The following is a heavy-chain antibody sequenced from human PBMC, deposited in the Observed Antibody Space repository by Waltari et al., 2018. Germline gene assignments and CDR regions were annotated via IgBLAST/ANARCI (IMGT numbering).Heavy chain of an antibody. J-gene: IGHJ4*02. V-gene: IGHV1-69-2*01. CDR2: VDPEDGET. CDR3: ATSSPRYCSGGSCYNIPHDY. Sequence: EVQLVQSGAEVKKPGATVKISCKVSGYTFTDYYMHWVQQAPGKGLEWMGLVDPEDGETIYAGKFQGRVTITADTSTDTAYMELSSLRSEDTAVYYCATSSPRYCSGGSCYNIPHDYWGQGTLVTVSS. D-gene: IGHD2-15*01. CDR1: GYTFTDYY.